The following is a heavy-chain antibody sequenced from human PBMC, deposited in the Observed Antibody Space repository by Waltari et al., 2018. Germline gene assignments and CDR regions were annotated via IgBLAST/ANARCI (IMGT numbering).Heavy chain of an antibody. CDR2: IRYDGSNK. CDR1: GFTFSSYG. Sequence: QVQLVESGGGVVQPGGSLRLSCAASGFTFSSYGMHWVRQAPGKGREWVAFIRYDGSNKYYADSVKGRFTISRDNSKNTLYLQMNSLRAEDTAVYYCAKDRGRSGEDYWGQGTLVTVSS. CDR3: AKDRGRSGEDY. D-gene: IGHD6-19*01. J-gene: IGHJ4*02. V-gene: IGHV3-30*02.